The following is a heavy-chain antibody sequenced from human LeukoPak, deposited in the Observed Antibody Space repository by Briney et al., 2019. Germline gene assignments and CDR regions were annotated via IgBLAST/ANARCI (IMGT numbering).Heavy chain of an antibody. Sequence: SVKVACKASGGTFSSYAISWVRQAPGQGLEWMGGIIPIFGTANYAQKFQGRVTITADKSTSTAYMELSSLRSEDTAVYYCARGARDCSSTSCPRALFDYWGQGTLVTVSS. D-gene: IGHD2-2*01. CDR1: GGTFSSYA. CDR2: IIPIFGTA. CDR3: ARGARDCSSTSCPRALFDY. V-gene: IGHV1-69*06. J-gene: IGHJ4*02.